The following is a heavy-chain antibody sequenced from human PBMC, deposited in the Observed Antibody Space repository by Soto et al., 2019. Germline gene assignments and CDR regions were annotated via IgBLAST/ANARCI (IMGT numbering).Heavy chain of an antibody. CDR3: ARDRDSARGAYYYGMDV. J-gene: IGHJ6*02. D-gene: IGHD1-26*01. Sequence: VQLVESGGGLVQPGGSLRLSCAASGFTFSSYAMHWVRQAPGKGLEWVAVISYDGSNKYYADSVKGRFTISRDNSKNTLYLQMNSLRAEDTAVYYCARDRDSARGAYYYGMDVWGQGTTVTVSS. V-gene: IGHV3-30-3*01. CDR2: ISYDGSNK. CDR1: GFTFSSYA.